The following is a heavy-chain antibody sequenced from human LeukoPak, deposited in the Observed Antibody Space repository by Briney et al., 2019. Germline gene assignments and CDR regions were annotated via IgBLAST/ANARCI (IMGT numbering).Heavy chain of an antibody. V-gene: IGHV1-2*02. Sequence: ASVKVSCKVSGGTFSSYAISWVRQVPGQGLEWMGWINPNSGGTNYAQKFQGRVTMTRDTSISTAYMELSRLRSDDTAVYYCARGSRSKAVAASYYFDYWGQGTLVTVSS. CDR1: GGTFSSYA. CDR3: ARGSRSKAVAASYYFDY. CDR2: INPNSGGT. J-gene: IGHJ4*02. D-gene: IGHD6-19*01.